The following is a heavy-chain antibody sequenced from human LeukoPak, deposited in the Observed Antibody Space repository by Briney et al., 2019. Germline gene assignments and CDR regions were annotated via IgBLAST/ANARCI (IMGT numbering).Heavy chain of an antibody. V-gene: IGHV3-53*01. CDR2: LYSGSDT. J-gene: IGHJ2*01. Sequence: GGSLTLSCAASGVTVSTKYMNWVRQAPGKGLEWVSILYSGSDTYYADSVKGRFTISRDSSKNMLFLHMNSLRAEDTAVYYCARVGDHFHWYLDLWGRGTLVTVSS. D-gene: IGHD5-24*01. CDR1: GVTVSTKY. CDR3: ARVGDHFHWYLDL.